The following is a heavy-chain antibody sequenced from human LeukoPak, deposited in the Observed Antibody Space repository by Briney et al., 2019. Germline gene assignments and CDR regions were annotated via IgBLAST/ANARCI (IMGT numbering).Heavy chain of an antibody. D-gene: IGHD2-2*01. CDR3: AKVSEAAIGAFDI. J-gene: IGHJ3*02. CDR2: IRYDGSNK. Sequence: GGSLRLSCAASGFTFSSYGMHWFRQAPGKGLEGVAFIRYDGSNKYYADSVKGRFTISRDNSKNTLYLQMNSLRAEDTAVYYCAKVSEAAIGAFDIWGQGTMVTVSS. V-gene: IGHV3-30*02. CDR1: GFTFSSYG.